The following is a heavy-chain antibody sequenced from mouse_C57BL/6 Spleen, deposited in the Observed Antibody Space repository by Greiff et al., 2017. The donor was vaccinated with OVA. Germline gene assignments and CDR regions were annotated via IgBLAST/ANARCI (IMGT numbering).Heavy chain of an antibody. D-gene: IGHD3-2*02. CDR2: ISYDGSN. V-gene: IGHV3-6*01. CDR1: GYSITSGYY. J-gene: IGHJ3*01. CDR3: AREGGQLRLRFAY. Sequence: DVKLQESGPGLVKPSQSLSLTCSVTGYSITSGYYWNWIRQFPGNKLEWMGYISYDGSNNYNPSLKNRISITRDTSKNQFFLKLNSVTTEDTATYYCAREGGQLRLRFAYWGQGTLVTVSA.